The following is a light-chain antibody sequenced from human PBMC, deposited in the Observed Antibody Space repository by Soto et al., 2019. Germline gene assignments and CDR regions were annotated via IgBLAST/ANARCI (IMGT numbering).Light chain of an antibody. J-gene: IGKJ4*01. CDR2: AAA. V-gene: IGKV1-27*01. CDR3: QKYTNVPA. CDR1: QGISNY. Sequence: DIQMTQSPSSLSASVGDRVTITCRASQGISNYLACYQQIPGKVPKLLISAAATLQSGVQSRFSGSGSRTDSTLTISRLQAEDVATYYCQKYTNVPAFGGGTKVEIK.